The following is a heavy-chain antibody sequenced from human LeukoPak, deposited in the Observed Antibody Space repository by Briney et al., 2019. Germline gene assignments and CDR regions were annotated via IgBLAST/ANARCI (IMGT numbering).Heavy chain of an antibody. D-gene: IGHD1-1*01. Sequence: GGPLTLSCAVSGFTFTNYNMNWIRQAPGEGLEWVSYISKSGTTIYYADSVKGRFTISRDNAKNSLYLQMNSLRAEDTAVYYCAREKSTTPTAQFDYLGQGTLVRVSS. J-gene: IGHJ4*02. CDR1: GFTFTNYN. CDR3: AREKSTTPTAQFDY. V-gene: IGHV3-11*01. CDR2: ISKSGTTI.